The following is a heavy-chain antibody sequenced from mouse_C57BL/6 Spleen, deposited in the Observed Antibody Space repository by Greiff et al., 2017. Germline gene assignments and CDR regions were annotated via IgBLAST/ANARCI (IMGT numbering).Heavy chain of an antibody. CDR1: GYTFTDYY. D-gene: IGHD2-4*01. CDR3: ARFYDYDEAWFAY. CDR2: INPNNGGT. V-gene: IGHV1-26*01. J-gene: IGHJ3*01. Sequence: EVQLQQSGPELVKPGASVKISCKASGYTFTDYYMNWVKQSHGKSLEWIGDINPNNGGTSYNQKFKGKATLTVDKSSSTAYMELRSLTSEDSAVYYCARFYDYDEAWFAYWGQGTLVTVSA.